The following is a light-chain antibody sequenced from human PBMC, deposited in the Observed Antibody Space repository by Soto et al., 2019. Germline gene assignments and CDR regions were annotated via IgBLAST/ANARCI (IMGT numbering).Light chain of an antibody. Sequence: QSVLTQPASVSGSPGQSITISCTGTSSDVGGYNYVSWYQQHPGKAPKLMIYDVSNRRSGVSNRFSGSKSGNTASLTISGLQAEDEADYYCSSYTGSSTLFGGGTKLTVL. J-gene: IGLJ2*01. CDR3: SSYTGSSTL. CDR2: DVS. V-gene: IGLV2-14*01. CDR1: SSDVGGYNY.